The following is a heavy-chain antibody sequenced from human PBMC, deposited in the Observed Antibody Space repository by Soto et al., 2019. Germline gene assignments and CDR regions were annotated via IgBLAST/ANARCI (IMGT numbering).Heavy chain of an antibody. CDR1: GFTFSSYW. J-gene: IGHJ4*02. CDR3: ARDAYCSGGSCYVY. Sequence: GGSLRLSCAPSGFTFSSYWMTWVRQAPGKGLEWVANINQDGSEKNYVDSVKGRFTISRDNAENSLYLQMNSLRPEDTAVYYCARDAYCSGGSCYVYWGQGTLVTVSS. CDR2: INQDGSEK. V-gene: IGHV3-7*04. D-gene: IGHD2-15*01.